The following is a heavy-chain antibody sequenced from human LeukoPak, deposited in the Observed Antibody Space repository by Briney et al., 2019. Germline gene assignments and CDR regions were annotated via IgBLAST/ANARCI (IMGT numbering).Heavy chain of an antibody. CDR2: IYNSGVA. V-gene: IGHV4-59*08. Sequence: PSETLSLTCTVSGGSISTYYWSWIRQPPGKELEWIGYIYNSGVANYNPSLKSRVTISVDASRNRFSLNLNSVTAADAAIYYCARHGGQYDFDYWGQGTLVTVSS. CDR1: GGSISTYY. CDR3: ARHGGQYDFDY. J-gene: IGHJ4*02. D-gene: IGHD3-16*01.